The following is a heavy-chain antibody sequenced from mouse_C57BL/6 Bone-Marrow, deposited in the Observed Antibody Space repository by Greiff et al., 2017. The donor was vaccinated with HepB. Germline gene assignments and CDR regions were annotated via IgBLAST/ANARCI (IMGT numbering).Heavy chain of an antibody. CDR2: IHPNSGST. D-gene: IGHD3-1*01. J-gene: IGHJ4*01. Sequence: QVQLQQSGAELVKPGASVKLSCKASGYTFTSYWMHWVKQRPGQGLEWIGMIHPNSGSTNYNEKFKSKATLTVDKSSSTAYMQLSSLTSEDSAVYYCARSGPYYAMDYWGQGTSVTVSS. V-gene: IGHV1-64*01. CDR1: GYTFTSYW. CDR3: ARSGPYYAMDY.